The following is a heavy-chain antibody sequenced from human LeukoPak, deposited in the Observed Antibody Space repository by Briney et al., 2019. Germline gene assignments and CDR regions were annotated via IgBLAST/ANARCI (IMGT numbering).Heavy chain of an antibody. D-gene: IGHD6-19*01. CDR2: ISGSGGST. J-gene: IGHJ6*02. CDR3: ASSGLQYGLDV. Sequence: PGGSLRLSCAASGFTFSSYAMSWVRQPPGKGLEWVSGISGSGGSTDYADSVKGRFTISRDNSKNTLHLQMNSLRDEDTAVFYCASSGLQYGLDVWGQGTTVTVSS. V-gene: IGHV3-23*01. CDR1: GFTFSSYA.